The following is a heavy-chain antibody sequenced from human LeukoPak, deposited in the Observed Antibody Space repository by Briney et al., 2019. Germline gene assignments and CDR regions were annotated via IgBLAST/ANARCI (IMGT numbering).Heavy chain of an antibody. V-gene: IGHV4-39*01. D-gene: IGHD1-26*01. Sequence: SETLSLTCTVSGGSISSKSYYWGWIRQPPGKGLESIGSKSNSGSSYYNPSLKSRVTISVDTSKNQFSLKLSSVTAADTAVYYCARHYRGGSYLFDYWGQGTLVTVSS. CDR3: ARHYRGGSYLFDY. CDR1: GGSISSKSYY. J-gene: IGHJ4*02. CDR2: KSNSGSS.